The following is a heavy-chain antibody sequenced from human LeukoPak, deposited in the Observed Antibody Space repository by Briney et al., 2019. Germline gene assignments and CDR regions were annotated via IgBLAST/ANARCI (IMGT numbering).Heavy chain of an antibody. CDR3: PRLPPIYTSYSGPGISAPQYYTYMDV. V-gene: IGHV4-34*01. CDR2: LNHRGST. CDR1: GGSFTDYY. D-gene: IGHD3-10*01. J-gene: IGHJ6*03. Sequence: SSETLSLTCLVYGGSFTDYYWSWIRQPPGKGLEWIGELNHRGSTNYKPSLKSRVTISLDTSKTQFPLKLNSVTVAATAVYNCPRLPPIYTSYSGPGISAPQYYTYMDVWDKGATVTISS.